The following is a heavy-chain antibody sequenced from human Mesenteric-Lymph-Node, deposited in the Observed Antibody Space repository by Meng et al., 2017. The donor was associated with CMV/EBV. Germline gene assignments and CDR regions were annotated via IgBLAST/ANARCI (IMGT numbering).Heavy chain of an antibody. J-gene: IGHJ4*02. V-gene: IGHV1-46*01. CDR1: GYSFTTYY. CDR2: INAGGDNT. D-gene: IGHD6-13*01. Sequence: ASVKVSCKASGYSFTTYYMHWVRQAPGQGLEWMGIINAGGDNTKYAQKFQGRVTMTRDTSTRTVYMELSSLRSEDTAVYYCASGGHGSSWYSLDYWGQGTLVTVSS. CDR3: ASGGHGSSWYSLDY.